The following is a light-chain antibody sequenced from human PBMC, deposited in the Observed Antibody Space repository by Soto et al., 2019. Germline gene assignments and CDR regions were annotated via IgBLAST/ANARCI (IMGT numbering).Light chain of an antibody. CDR3: QQGDSFPIT. V-gene: IGKV1-12*01. CDR2: AAS. CDR1: QSISSW. J-gene: IGKJ5*01. Sequence: DIQMTQSPSSVSASVGDRVTITCRASQSISSWLAWYQQKPGTVPRLLIYAASSFQDGVPSRFSGSGAGTEFTLTITSLQPEDFGTYYCQQGDSFPITFGQGTRLEIK.